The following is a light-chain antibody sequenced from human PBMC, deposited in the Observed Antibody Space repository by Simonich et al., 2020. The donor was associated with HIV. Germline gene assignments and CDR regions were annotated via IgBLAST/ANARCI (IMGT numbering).Light chain of an antibody. CDR3: QQRSDWPGT. Sequence: EIVLTQSPATLSLSPGERATLSCRASQSVSSYLAWYQQKPGQAPRLLIYDASNRATDIPARFSGRGSGTDFTLTISSLEPEDFAVYYCQQRSDWPGTFGQGTKLEIK. CDR2: DAS. CDR1: QSVSSY. J-gene: IGKJ2*01. V-gene: IGKV3-11*01.